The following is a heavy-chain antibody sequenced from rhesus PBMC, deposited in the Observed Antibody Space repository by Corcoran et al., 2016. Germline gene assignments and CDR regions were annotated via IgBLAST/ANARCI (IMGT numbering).Heavy chain of an antibody. CDR2: IIPLVGKT. CDR1: GFTFGSYA. J-gene: IGHJ4*01. Sequence: QVQLVQSGAEVKKPGASVKVSCKASGFTFGSYAISWVRQAPGQGFEWMGVIIPLVGKTNYAEKFQGRVTITADTSTSTAYMELSSLRSEDTAVYYCARVGYSGSWNAFSFDYWGQGVLVTVSS. D-gene: IGHD6-25*01. V-gene: IGHV1-198*02. CDR3: ARVGYSGSWNAFSFDY.